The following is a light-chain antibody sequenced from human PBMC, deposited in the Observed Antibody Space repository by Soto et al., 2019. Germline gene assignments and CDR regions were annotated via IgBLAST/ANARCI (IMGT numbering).Light chain of an antibody. Sequence: QSALTQPPSASGSPGQSVTISCTGTSSDIGGYNYVSWYQQHPRKAPKLIISEVTKRPSGVPDRFSGSKSGNTASLTVSGLRADDEADYYCNSYAGSNNWVFGGGTKLTVL. CDR1: SSDIGGYNY. J-gene: IGLJ3*02. CDR3: NSYAGSNNWV. V-gene: IGLV2-8*01. CDR2: EVT.